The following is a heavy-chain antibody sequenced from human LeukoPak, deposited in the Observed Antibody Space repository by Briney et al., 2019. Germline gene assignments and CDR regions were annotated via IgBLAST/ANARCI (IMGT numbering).Heavy chain of an antibody. Sequence: ASVKVSCTASGYTFTSYAMNWVRQAPGQGLEWMGWINTNTGNPTYAQGFTGRFVFSLDTSVSTAYLQISSLKAEDTAVYYCARDDPYSSSWYYFDYWAREPWSPSPQ. CDR3: ARDDPYSSSWYYFDY. CDR2: INTNTGNP. D-gene: IGHD6-13*01. CDR1: GYTFTSYA. J-gene: IGHJ4*02. V-gene: IGHV7-4-1*02.